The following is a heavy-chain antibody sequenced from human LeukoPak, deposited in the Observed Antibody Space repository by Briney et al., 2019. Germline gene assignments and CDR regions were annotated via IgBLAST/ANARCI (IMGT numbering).Heavy chain of an antibody. CDR3: ARGRYCSRTSCQKFDY. CDR1: GGSFSGYY. V-gene: IGHV4-34*01. Sequence: SETLSLTCAVYGGSFSGYYWSWIRQPPGKGLEWIGEINHSGSTNYNPSLKSRVTISVDTSENQFSLKLSSVTAADTAVYDCARGRYCSRTSCQKFDYWGQGTLVTVSS. J-gene: IGHJ4*02. CDR2: INHSGST. D-gene: IGHD2-2*01.